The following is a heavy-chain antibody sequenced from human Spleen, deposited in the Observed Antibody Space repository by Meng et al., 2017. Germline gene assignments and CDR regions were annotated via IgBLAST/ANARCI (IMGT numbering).Heavy chain of an antibody. J-gene: IGHJ4*02. CDR1: GESISNSDW. Sequence: QGQLQGSGPGLLRPSGTLSLTCAVSGESISNSDWWSWVRQPPGKGLEWIGEFYHSGSTNYSPSLKSRVTISVDKSKNDFSLKVTSVTAADTAVYYCAHRSSNFWYDYWGQGTLVTVSS. D-gene: IGHD4-11*01. CDR2: FYHSGST. CDR3: AHRSSNFWYDY. V-gene: IGHV4-4*02.